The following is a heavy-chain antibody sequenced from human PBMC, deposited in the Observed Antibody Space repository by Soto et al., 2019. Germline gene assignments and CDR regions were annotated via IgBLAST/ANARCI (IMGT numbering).Heavy chain of an antibody. Sequence: QLVQSGPEVKKPGASVKVSCKASGYNFSSYPISWVRQAPGQGLEWMGWISPYNGNTKYTQKLQGRLTMTTDTSTSTAYMELRSLRSDDTAVYYCARADYGVDDYWGQGTLVTVSS. V-gene: IGHV1-18*01. J-gene: IGHJ4*02. CDR3: ARADYGVDDY. CDR2: ISPYNGNT. D-gene: IGHD3-16*01. CDR1: GYNFSSYP.